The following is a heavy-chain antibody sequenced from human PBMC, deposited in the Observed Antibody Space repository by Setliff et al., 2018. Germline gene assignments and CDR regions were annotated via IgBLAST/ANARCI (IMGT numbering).Heavy chain of an antibody. J-gene: IGHJ4*02. V-gene: IGHV4-39*07. CDR3: AKGGGRYHSDS. CDR1: GASISSGDYH. D-gene: IGHD1-1*01. Sequence: PSETLSLTCTVSGASISSGDYHWGWIRQPPGTGLEWIATMYYSGKTYYSPSLKSRVTMSIDKSNNQFSLKLTSVTAADTAVYYCAKGGGRYHSDSWGQGILVTVSS. CDR2: MYYSGKT.